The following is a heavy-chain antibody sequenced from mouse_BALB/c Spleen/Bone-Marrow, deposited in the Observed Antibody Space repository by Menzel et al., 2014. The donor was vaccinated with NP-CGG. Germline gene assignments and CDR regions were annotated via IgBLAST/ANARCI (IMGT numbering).Heavy chain of an antibody. D-gene: IGHD2-1*01. V-gene: IGHV1-4*01. CDR1: GYTFTTYT. J-gene: IGHJ4*01. CDR2: INPSSGHT. CDR3: ARVYGNYDAMDY. Sequence: VQLGESGAELARPGASVKMSCRASGYTFTTYTMHWVKQRPGQGLEWIGYINPSSGHTYYNQKFKDKATLTADKSSSAAYLQLSSLTSEDSAVYYCARVYGNYDAMDYWSQGTPGSAPS.